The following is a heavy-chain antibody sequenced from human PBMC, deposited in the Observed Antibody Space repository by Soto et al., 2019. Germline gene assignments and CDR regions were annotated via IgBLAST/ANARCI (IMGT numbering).Heavy chain of an antibody. V-gene: IGHV3-23*01. Sequence: EVQVLESGGGLVQPGGSLRLSCAASGFTFSNYAMSWVRQAPGKGLEWVSTISGSGDNTYYVDSVKGRFTISRDNSKKTLYLQMNSLRAEDTSVSYCATDPLTVTTYFDYGGQGPRVTFSS. CDR3: ATDPLTVTTYFDY. D-gene: IGHD4-17*01. CDR1: GFTFSNYA. J-gene: IGHJ4*02. CDR2: ISGSGDNT.